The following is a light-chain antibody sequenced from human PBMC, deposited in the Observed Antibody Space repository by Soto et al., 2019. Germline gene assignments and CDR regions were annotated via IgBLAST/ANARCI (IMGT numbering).Light chain of an antibody. J-gene: IGKJ1*01. CDR3: QQHSHWPPWT. CDR1: QSVSSSY. Sequence: EIVLTQSPGPLSLSPGERATLSCRASQSVSSSYLAWYQQKPGQAPMLLIYGASNRATGIPARFSGSGSGTDFTLTISNLEPEDFAVYYCQQHSHWPPWTFGQGTKVDIK. V-gene: IGKV3-11*01. CDR2: GAS.